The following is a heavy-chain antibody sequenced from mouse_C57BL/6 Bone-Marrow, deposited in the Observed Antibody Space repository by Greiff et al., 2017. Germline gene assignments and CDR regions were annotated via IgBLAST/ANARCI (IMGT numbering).Heavy chain of an antibody. J-gene: IGHJ3*01. CDR1: GYTFTSYG. V-gene: IGHV1-81*01. D-gene: IGHD3-3*01. CDR2: IYPRSGNT. Sequence: QVQLKESGAELARPGASVKLSCKASGYTFTSYGISWVKQRTGQGLEWIGEIYPRSGNTYYNEKFKGKATLTADKSSSTAYMELRSLTSEASAVYFCARQGPAWFAYWGQGTLVTVSA. CDR3: ARQGPAWFAY.